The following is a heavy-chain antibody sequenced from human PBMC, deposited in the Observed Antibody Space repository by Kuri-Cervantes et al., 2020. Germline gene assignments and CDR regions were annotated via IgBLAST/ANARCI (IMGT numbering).Heavy chain of an antibody. CDR2: IDWDDDR. J-gene: IGHJ5*02. CDR1: GDSIRSSNYY. CDR3: ARILPDSAYKSIWFDP. D-gene: IGHD1-1*01. Sequence: TLSLTCTVSGDSIRSSNYYWGWIRQPPGKALEWLARIDWDDDRFYSTSLKTRLTISKDTSKNQLVLTMTNMDPVDTATYYCARILPDSAYKSIWFDPWGQGTLVTVSS. V-gene: IGHV2-70*16.